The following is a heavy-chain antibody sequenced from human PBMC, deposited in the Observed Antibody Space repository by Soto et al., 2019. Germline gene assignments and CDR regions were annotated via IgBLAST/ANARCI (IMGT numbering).Heavy chain of an antibody. D-gene: IGHD5-12*01. Sequence: GGSLRLSCAASGFTFSSYWMHWVRQAPGKGLVWVSHIKGDGSETNYADAVKGRFTISRDNAKNTLYLQLNSLRAEDTAVYYWLRGKSGYGNFDYWGQGTRVTVSS. CDR3: LRGKSGYGNFDY. J-gene: IGHJ4*02. CDR2: IKGDGSET. CDR1: GFTFSSYW. V-gene: IGHV3-74*01.